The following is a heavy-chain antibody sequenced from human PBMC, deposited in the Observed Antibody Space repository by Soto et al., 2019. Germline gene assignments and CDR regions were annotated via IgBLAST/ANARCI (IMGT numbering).Heavy chain of an antibody. CDR3: ASATVVAATFDF. CDR2: ISSGSSNI. J-gene: IGHJ4*02. CDR1: RFAFRSYN. Sequence: PGGSLTLSCAASRFAFRSYNMNWVRQAPGKGLEWVASISSGSSNIYYADSVKGRFTISRDNAKNSLFLQMDSLRAEDSAVYYCASATVVAATFDFWGQGTLVTVSS. V-gene: IGHV3-21*01. D-gene: IGHD2-15*01.